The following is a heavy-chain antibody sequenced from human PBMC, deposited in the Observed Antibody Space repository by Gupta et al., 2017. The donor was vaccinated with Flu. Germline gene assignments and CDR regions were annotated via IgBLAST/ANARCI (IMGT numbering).Heavy chain of an antibody. V-gene: IGHV4-59*08. D-gene: IGHD5-12*01. CDR1: GGSLSNYH. CDR2: FQYTGST. CDR3: ARSESGNDSGDY. Sequence: GPGLVKPSETLFLTCTVSGGSLSNYHWSWIRQPPGKGLEWIAYFQYTGSTTYSPSLESRVTISVDAFENQFSLKLTSVTAADTAVYYCARSESGNDSGDYWGQGALVTVSS. J-gene: IGHJ4*02.